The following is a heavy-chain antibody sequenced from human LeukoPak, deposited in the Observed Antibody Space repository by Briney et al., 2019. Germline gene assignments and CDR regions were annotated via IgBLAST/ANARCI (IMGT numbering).Heavy chain of an antibody. CDR1: GGTFSSYA. D-gene: IGHD3-22*01. J-gene: IGHJ3*02. CDR2: IIPIFGTA. V-gene: IGHV1-69*05. CDR3: ASPSRRYYYDSSGYYPPDALDI. Sequence: ASVKVSCKASGGTFSSYAISWVRQAPGQGLEWMGRIIPIFGTANYAQKFQGRVTITTDESTGTAYMELSSLRSEDTAVYYCASPSRRYYYDSSGYYPPDALDIWGQGTMVTVSS.